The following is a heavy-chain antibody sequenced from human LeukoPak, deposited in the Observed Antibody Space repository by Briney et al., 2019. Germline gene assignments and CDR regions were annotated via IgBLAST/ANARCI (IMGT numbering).Heavy chain of an antibody. D-gene: IGHD3-10*01. CDR2: TYTSCST. J-gene: IGHJ6*03. CDR3: ARGSPGSGSSYYYYYYYMDV. Sequence: NPSETLSLTCTVSGGSISSGSYSWSWIRQPAARGLEWLGRTYTSCSTNNNPSVTSQLTITVDTSKNKFYLKLRSITAAAPAVYFCARGSPGSGSSYYYYYYYMDVWGKGTTVTISS. CDR1: GGSISSGSYS. V-gene: IGHV4-61*02.